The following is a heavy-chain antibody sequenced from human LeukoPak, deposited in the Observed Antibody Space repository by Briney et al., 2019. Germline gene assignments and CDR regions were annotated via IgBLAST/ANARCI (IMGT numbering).Heavy chain of an antibody. CDR1: GGSFSGYY. D-gene: IGHD6-13*01. J-gene: IGHJ4*02. CDR2: IKHSGST. CDR3: ARDSGSSSWDFDY. Sequence: SETLSLTCAVYGGSFSGYYWSWLRQPPGQGREWIGKIKHSGSTNYNPSLKSRVIISVDTYNNQFSLKLSSLTAADTAVYYCARDSGSSSWDFDYWAQGTLVTVSS. V-gene: IGHV4-34*01.